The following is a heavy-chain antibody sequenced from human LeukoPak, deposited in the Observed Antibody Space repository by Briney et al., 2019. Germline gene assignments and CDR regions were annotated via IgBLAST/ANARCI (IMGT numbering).Heavy chain of an antibody. CDR2: ISYDGINK. CDR1: GLIFSDFG. V-gene: IGHV3-30*18. Sequence: PGRSLRLSCAASGLIFSDFGMHWVRQAPGKGLEWVAVISYDGINKYYADSLKGRFTISRDNSMNTLYLQMNSLRPEDTAIYYCVKDTSRTAAGTTWGSLDYWGQGTLVTVS. D-gene: IGHD6-13*01. CDR3: VKDTSRTAAGTTWGSLDY. J-gene: IGHJ4*02.